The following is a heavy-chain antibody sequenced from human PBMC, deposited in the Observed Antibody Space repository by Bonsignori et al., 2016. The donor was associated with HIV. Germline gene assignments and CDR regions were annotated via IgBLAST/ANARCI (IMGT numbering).Heavy chain of an antibody. CDR1: GGSMSSYY. CDR2: IHASGNT. CDR3: AREGDEWPKYFYYMDV. D-gene: IGHD2-8*01. V-gene: IGHV4-4*07. Sequence: QVQLQESGPGLVKPSETLSLTCTVSGGSMSSYYWSWIRQPAGKGLEWIGRIHASGNTDYNPSLRSRLTMTVDTSKTQFSLKLNSMTAADTAVYYCAREGDEWPKYFYYMDVWARDHGYRLL. J-gene: IGHJ6*03.